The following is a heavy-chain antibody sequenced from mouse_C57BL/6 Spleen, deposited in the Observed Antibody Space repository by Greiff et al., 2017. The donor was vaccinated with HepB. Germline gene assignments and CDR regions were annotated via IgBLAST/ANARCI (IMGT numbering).Heavy chain of an antibody. CDR3: AEGLGLDGYDVSYYYAMDY. J-gene: IGHJ4*01. Sequence: EVQLQESVAELVRPGASVKLSCTASGFNIKNTYMHWVKQRPEQGLEWIGRIDPANGNTKYAPKFQGKATITADTSSNTAYLQLSNLTSEDTAIYYCAEGLGLDGYDVSYYYAMDYWGQGTSVTVSS. CDR1: GFNIKNTY. D-gene: IGHD2-2*01. V-gene: IGHV14-3*01. CDR2: IDPANGNT.